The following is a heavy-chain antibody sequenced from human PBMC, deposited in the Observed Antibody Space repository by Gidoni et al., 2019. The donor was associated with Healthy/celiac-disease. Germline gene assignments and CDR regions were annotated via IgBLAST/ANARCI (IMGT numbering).Heavy chain of an antibody. CDR3: AKDRVFGVVGWFDP. CDR1: GFTFSSYA. D-gene: IGHD3-3*01. V-gene: IGHV3-23*01. CDR2: ISGSGGST. J-gene: IGHJ5*02. Sequence: EVQLLESGGGMVQPGGSLRLSCAASGFTFSSYAMSWVRQAPGKGLVGVSAISGSGGSTYYADSVKGRFTISRDNSKNTLYLQMNSLRAEDTAVYYCAKDRVFGVVGWFDPWGQGTLVTVSS.